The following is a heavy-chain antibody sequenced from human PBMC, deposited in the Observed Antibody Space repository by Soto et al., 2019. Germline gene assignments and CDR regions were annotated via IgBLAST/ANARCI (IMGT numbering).Heavy chain of an antibody. CDR1: GYSFTSYG. J-gene: IGHJ6*02. CDR2: ISTDNGNT. V-gene: IGHV1-18*01. CDR3: ARDVPDTSLFFYYYGMDV. Sequence: QVHLVQSGAEVRNPGASVKVSCKASGYSFTSYGISWVRQAPGQGLEWMGWISTDNGNTNYAHNLQGRVSMTIDPSTSTAYMELWSLGSDDTAVYYCARDVPDTSLFFYYYGMDVWGQGTTVTVSS. D-gene: IGHD2-21*01.